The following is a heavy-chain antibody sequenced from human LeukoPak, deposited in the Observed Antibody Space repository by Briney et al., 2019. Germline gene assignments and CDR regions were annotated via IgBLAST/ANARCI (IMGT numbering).Heavy chain of an antibody. CDR2: ISGSGGST. D-gene: IGHD2-15*01. CDR3: AKDLSYGSLRYYFDY. CDR1: GFTFSSYG. V-gene: IGHV3-23*01. Sequence: PGGSLRLACAASGFTFSSYGMSWVRQAPGKGLEWVSAISGSGGSTYYADSVKGRFTISRDNSKNTLYLQMNSLRAEDTAVYYCAKDLSYGSLRYYFDYWGQGTLVTVSS. J-gene: IGHJ4*02.